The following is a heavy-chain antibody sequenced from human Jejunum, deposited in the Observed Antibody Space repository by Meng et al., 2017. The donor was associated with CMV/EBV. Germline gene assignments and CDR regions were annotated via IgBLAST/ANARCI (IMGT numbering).Heavy chain of an antibody. CDR1: GGSFNDASYY. J-gene: IGHJ4*02. CDR3: ARRFHLSYPAD. Sequence: TCTVSGGSFNDASYYLIWMRQPPGKGLRWVGIFYYDGNTPYNASLKSRVTIYVDTSKNHFSLRLSSVTAADTAVYYCARRFHLSYPADWGQGTLVTVSS. V-gene: IGHV4-39*01. CDR2: FYYDGNT. D-gene: IGHD2/OR15-2a*01.